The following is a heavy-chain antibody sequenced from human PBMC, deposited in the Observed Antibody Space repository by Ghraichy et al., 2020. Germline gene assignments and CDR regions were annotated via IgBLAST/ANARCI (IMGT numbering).Heavy chain of an antibody. CDR1: GGSISSSSFY. CDR2: IYYSGST. V-gene: IGHV4-39*01. CDR3: ARLDIAGRCFDY. D-gene: IGHD6-6*01. J-gene: IGHJ4*02. Sequence: SETLSLTCTVSGGSISSSSFYWGWIRQPPGKDLEWIGTIYYSGSTHYNPSLKSRVTISVDTSKNQSSLKLTSVTAADTAVYYCARLDIAGRCFDYWGQGTLVTVSS.